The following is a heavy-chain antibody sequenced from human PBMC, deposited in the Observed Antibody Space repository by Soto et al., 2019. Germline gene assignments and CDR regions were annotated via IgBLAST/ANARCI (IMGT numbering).Heavy chain of an antibody. J-gene: IGHJ3*02. V-gene: IGHV4-59*08. Sequence: QVQLQESGPGLVKPSETLSLTCTVSGGSISSYYWSWIRQPPGKGLEWIGYIYYSGSTNYNPSLKSRVTISVDTSKNQFSLKLSSVTAADTAVYYCARNRRLLWFGELLPPGAFDIWGQGTMVTVSS. CDR2: IYYSGST. D-gene: IGHD3-10*01. CDR3: ARNRRLLWFGELLPPGAFDI. CDR1: GGSISSYY.